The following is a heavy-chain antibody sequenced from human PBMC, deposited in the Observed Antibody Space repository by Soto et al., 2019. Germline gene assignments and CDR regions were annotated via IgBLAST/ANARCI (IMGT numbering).Heavy chain of an antibody. V-gene: IGHV1-2*04. J-gene: IGHJ6*02. CDR2: INPNSGGT. Sequence: VASVKVSCKASGYTFTGYYMHWVRQAPGQGLEWMGWINPNSGGTNYAQKFQGWVTMTRDTSISTAYMELSRLRSDDTAVYYCARDRKSITMIVVADRVGMDVWGQGTTVTVSS. D-gene: IGHD3-22*01. CDR1: GYTFTGYY. CDR3: ARDRKSITMIVVADRVGMDV.